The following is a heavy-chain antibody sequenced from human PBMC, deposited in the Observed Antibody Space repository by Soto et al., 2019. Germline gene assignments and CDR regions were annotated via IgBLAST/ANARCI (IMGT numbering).Heavy chain of an antibody. V-gene: IGHV5-10-1*01. D-gene: IGHD6-13*01. CDR2: IDPSDSYP. CDR3: ARGSGRSWDRRYYYYGMDV. CDR1: GYSFTSYW. Sequence: GESLKISCKGSGYSFTSYWISWVRQMPGKGLEWMGRIDPSDSYPNYSPSFQGHVTISADKSISTAYLQWSSLKASDTAMYYCARGSGRSWDRRYYYYGMDVWGQGTTVTVSS. J-gene: IGHJ6*02.